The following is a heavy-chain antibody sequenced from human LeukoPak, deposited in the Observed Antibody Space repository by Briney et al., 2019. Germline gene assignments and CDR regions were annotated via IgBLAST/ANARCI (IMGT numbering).Heavy chain of an antibody. CDR3: ARGGWSHDY. Sequence: VASVKVSCKASGGTFSSYAISWVRQAPGQGLEWMGRIIPILGIPNYAQKFQGRVTITADKSTTTAYMGLSSLRSEDTAVYYCARGGWSHDYWGQGTLVTVSS. CDR2: IIPILGIP. J-gene: IGHJ4*02. V-gene: IGHV1-69*04. CDR1: GGTFSSYA. D-gene: IGHD2-15*01.